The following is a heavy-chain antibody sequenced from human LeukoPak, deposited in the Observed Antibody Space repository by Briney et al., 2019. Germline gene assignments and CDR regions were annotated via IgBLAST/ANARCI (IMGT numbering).Heavy chain of an antibody. J-gene: IGHJ4*02. CDR3: ARGPYYYDSSGCFADY. Sequence: SETLSLTCTVSGGSISGHYWSWIRQPPGRGLESIGFVSYSGSTNYNPSLKGRVTMSLDTSKNQFSLKLRSVTAADTAVYYCARGPYYYDSSGCFADYWGQGTLVTVSS. CDR1: GGSISGHY. CDR2: VSYSGST. V-gene: IGHV4-59*11. D-gene: IGHD3-22*01.